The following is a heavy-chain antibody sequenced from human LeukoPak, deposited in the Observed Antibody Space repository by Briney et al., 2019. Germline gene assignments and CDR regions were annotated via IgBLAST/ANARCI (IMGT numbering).Heavy chain of an antibody. CDR3: TTLLLWFGDDY. D-gene: IGHD3-10*01. CDR2: IYSKTDGGTT. J-gene: IGHJ4*02. CDR1: GFTFSHAW. Sequence: GGSLRLSRAASGFTFSHAWMSWVRQAPGKGLEWVGRIYSKTDGGTTDYAAPVKDRFTVSRDDAKNTLYLQMNSLKTEDTAVYYCTTLLLWFGDDYWGQGTLVTVSS. V-gene: IGHV3-15*01.